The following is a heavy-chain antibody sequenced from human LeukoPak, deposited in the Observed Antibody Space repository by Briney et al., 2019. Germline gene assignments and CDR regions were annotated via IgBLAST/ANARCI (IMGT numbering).Heavy chain of an antibody. CDR2: IYPGDSDT. D-gene: IGHD3-10*01. CDR3: ARDPYYYGSGSYHTFFDY. J-gene: IGHJ4*02. Sequence: GESPKISCKGSGYSFTSYWIGWVRQMPGKGLEWMGIIYPGDSDTRYSPSFQGQVTISADKSISTAYLQWSSLKASDTAMYYCARDPYYYGSGSYHTFFDYWGQGTLVTVSS. V-gene: IGHV5-51*01. CDR1: GYSFTSYW.